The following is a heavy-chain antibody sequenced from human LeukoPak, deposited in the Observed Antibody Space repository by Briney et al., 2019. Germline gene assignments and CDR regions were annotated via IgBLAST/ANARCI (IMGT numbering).Heavy chain of an antibody. CDR1: GYTFTNYD. CDR2: MNPNSGNT. Sequence: ASVKVSCKASGYTFTNYDINWVRQATGQGLEWMGWMNPNSGNTGYAQKCQGRVTITRNTSVSTAYMELSSLRSEDTAVYYGARGVVDTASPSGGDAFDIWGQGTMVTVSS. J-gene: IGHJ3*02. D-gene: IGHD5-18*01. CDR3: ARGVVDTASPSGGDAFDI. V-gene: IGHV1-8*03.